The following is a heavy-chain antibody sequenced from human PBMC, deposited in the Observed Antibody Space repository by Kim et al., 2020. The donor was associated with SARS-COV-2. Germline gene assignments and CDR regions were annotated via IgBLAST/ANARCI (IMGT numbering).Heavy chain of an antibody. J-gene: IGHJ6*02. CDR2: INHSGST. D-gene: IGHD6-19*01. V-gene: IGHV4-34*01. CDR1: GGSISGYY. CDR3: ARGPARRYSSGWYYYYYGMDV. Sequence: ETLSLTCAVYGGSISGYYWSWIRQPPGKGLEWIGEINHSGSTNYNPSLKSRVTISVDTSKNQFSLKLSSVTAADTAVYYCARGPARRYSSGWYYYYYGMDVWGQGTTVTVSS.